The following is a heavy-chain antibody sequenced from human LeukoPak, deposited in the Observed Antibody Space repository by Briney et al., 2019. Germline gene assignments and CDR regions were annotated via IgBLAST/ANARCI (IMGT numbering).Heavy chain of an antibody. V-gene: IGHV4-39*07. J-gene: IGHJ4*02. CDR2: IYYSGST. Sequence: SETLSLTCTVSGGSISSSSYYWGWIRQPPGKGLEWIGSIYYSGSTYYNPSLKSRVPISVDTSRNQFSLKLRSVTAADTAVYYCARANSSPIGVFDYWGQGTPVTVSS. CDR3: ARANSSPIGVFDY. CDR1: GGSISSSSYY. D-gene: IGHD6-6*01.